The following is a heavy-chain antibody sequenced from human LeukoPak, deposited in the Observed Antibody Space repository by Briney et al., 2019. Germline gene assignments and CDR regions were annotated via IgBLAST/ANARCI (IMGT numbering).Heavy chain of an antibody. CDR3: YTLGQYYYDSSGRTDY. J-gene: IGHJ4*02. CDR2: IDYSGST. CDR1: GGSISTYY. V-gene: IGHV4-59*01. Sequence: SETLSLTCTVSGGSISTYYWSWIRQPPGKRLEWIGYIDYSGSTNYNPPLKSRVTMSVDMSKNQFSLKLTSVTAADTAVYYCYTLGQYYYDSSGRTDYWGQGTLVTVSS. D-gene: IGHD3-22*01.